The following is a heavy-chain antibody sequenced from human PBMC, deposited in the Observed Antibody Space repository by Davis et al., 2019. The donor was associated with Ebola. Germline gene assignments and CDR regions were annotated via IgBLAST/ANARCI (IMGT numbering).Heavy chain of an antibody. J-gene: IGHJ3*02. CDR2: ISSDSDYI. Sequence: GGSLRLSCAASGFTFSTYSMSWVRQAPGKGLEWVSSISSDSDYIYYADSAKGRFTVSRDNSKETLYLQMSSLIAEDTAVYYCAKDFHDYGDYFWEDAFDIWGQGTMVTVSS. V-gene: IGHV3-21*04. CDR3: AKDFHDYGDYFWEDAFDI. CDR1: GFTFSTYS. D-gene: IGHD4-17*01.